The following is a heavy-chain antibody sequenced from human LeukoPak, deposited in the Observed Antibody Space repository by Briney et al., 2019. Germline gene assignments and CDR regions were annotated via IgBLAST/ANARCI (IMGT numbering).Heavy chain of an antibody. Sequence: GGSLRLSCAASGFTFSSYAMNWVRQAPGKGLEWVSGISGSGVSTYYADSVKGRFTISRDNSKNTLYLQMNSLRAEDTAVYYCAKWSMVRGANDYWGQGTLVTVSS. V-gene: IGHV3-23*01. D-gene: IGHD3-10*01. CDR1: GFTFSSYA. CDR3: AKWSMVRGANDY. CDR2: ISGSGVST. J-gene: IGHJ4*02.